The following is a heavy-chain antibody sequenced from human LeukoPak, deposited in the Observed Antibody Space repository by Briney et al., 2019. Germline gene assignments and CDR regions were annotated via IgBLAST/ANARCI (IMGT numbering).Heavy chain of an antibody. V-gene: IGHV4-34*01. J-gene: IGHJ6*03. CDR3: ARRRAYYGSGSRYYYMDV. CDR1: GGPYSGYY. CDR2: INHSGST. D-gene: IGHD3-10*01. Sequence: SDPLSLMCGVYGGPYSGYYWLCPPHPPGKGGEGFGEINHSGSTNYNPSLKSRVTISVDTSKNQFSLKLSSVTAADTAVYYCARRRAYYGSGSRYYYMDVWGKGTTVTISS.